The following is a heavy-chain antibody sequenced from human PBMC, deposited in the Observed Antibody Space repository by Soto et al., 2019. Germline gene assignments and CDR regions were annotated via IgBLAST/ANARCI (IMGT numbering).Heavy chain of an antibody. J-gene: IGHJ3*02. CDR1: GFTFSDYY. V-gene: IGHV3-11*01. D-gene: IGHD5-12*01. CDR3: ARDNSRGYSGYDPTSNDAFDI. CDR2: ISSSGSTI. Sequence: GGSLRLSCAASGFTFSDYYMSWIRQAPGKGLEWVSYISSSGSTIYYPDSLKGRFTISRDNAKNSLYLQMNSLRAEDTAVYYCARDNSRGYSGYDPTSNDAFDIWGQGTMVTVSS.